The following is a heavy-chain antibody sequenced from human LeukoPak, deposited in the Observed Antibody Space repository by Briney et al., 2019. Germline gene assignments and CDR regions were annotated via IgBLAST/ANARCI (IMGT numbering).Heavy chain of an antibody. J-gene: IGHJ1*01. V-gene: IGHV4-59*01. CDR3: AQKAPYSPAYSQH. Sequence: SETLSLTCTVSGGSITSYFWTWIRQPPGKGLEWIGYIYHSGTTNYNPSLKSRVSLSVDTSKNQCSLKLTSVTAADTAVYYCAQKAPYSPAYSQHWGQGTLVTVSS. D-gene: IGHD2-21*01. CDR1: GGSITSYF. CDR2: IYHSGTT.